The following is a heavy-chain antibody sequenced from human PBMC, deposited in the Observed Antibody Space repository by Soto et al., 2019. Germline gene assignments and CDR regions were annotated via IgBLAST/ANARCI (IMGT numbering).Heavy chain of an antibody. Sequence: GSSVKVSCKVSGYTLTELSMHWVRQAPGKGLEWMGGFDPEDGETIYAQKFQGRVTMTEDTSTDTAYMELSSLRSEDTAVYYCATEMGKRNWFDPWGQGTRVTVSS. V-gene: IGHV1-24*01. D-gene: IGHD7-27*01. J-gene: IGHJ5*02. CDR3: ATEMGKRNWFDP. CDR1: GYTLTELS. CDR2: FDPEDGET.